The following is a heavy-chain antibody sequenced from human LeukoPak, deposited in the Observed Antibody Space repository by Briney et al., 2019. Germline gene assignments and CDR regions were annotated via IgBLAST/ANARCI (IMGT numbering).Heavy chain of an antibody. CDR3: ARARHYYGSGSYLDY. D-gene: IGHD3-10*01. V-gene: IGHV4-59*12. CDR2: VYHSGAT. Sequence: SETLSLTCTVSGGSINNFYWTWIRQPPGKGLEWIGEVYHSGATNYNTSLKSRVTISVDTSKNQFSLKLSSVTAADTAVYCCARARHYYGSGSYLDYWGQGTLVTVSS. CDR1: GGSINNFY. J-gene: IGHJ4*02.